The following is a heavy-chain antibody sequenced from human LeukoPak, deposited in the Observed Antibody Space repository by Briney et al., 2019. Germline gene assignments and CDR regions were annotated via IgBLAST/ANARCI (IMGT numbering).Heavy chain of an antibody. V-gene: IGHV4-39*01. J-gene: IGHJ4*02. Sequence: PSETLSLTCSVSGAFLRGGTYYWGWIRQPPGKGLEWIGSIHYTGSTYDNPSLKSRVTISVDTSKNQFSLKLSSVTAADTAVYYCARRGGSGRAFDYWGQGTLVTVSS. D-gene: IGHD1-26*01. CDR1: GAFLRGGTYY. CDR2: IHYTGST. CDR3: ARRGGSGRAFDY.